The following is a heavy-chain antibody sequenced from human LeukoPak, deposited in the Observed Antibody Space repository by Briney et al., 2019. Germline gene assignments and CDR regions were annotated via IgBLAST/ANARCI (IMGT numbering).Heavy chain of an antibody. D-gene: IGHD3-22*01. CDR1: GGSISSSSYY. V-gene: IGHV4-39*07. Sequence: SETLSLTCTVSGGSISSSSYYWGWIRQPPGKGLEWIGSIYYSGSTYYNPSLKSRVTISVDTSKNQFSLKLSSVTAADTAVYYCLCIKYDSSGYQWVGYYFDYWGQGTLVTVSS. CDR2: IYYSGST. J-gene: IGHJ4*02. CDR3: LCIKYDSSGYQWVGYYFDY.